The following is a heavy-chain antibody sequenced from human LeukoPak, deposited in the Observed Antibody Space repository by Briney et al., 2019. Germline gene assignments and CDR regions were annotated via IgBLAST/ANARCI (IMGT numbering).Heavy chain of an antibody. CDR2: IKNSGGST. CDR3: AKRSDYGGNWNHFDY. V-gene: IGHV3-23*01. J-gene: IGHJ4*02. CDR1: GFIFSTYG. Sequence: GGSLRLFCAASGFIFSTYGMSCVRQSRGRGLVWVSAIKNSGGSTYYAHSVKGRFTISRDDSKNTLYLQMNILRAEDTAVYYCAKRSDYGGNWNHFDYWGQGTLVTVSS. D-gene: IGHD4-23*01.